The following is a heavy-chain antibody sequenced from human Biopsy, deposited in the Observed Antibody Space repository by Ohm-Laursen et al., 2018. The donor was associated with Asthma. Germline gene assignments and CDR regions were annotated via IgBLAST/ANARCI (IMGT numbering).Heavy chain of an antibody. Sequence: GSLRLSCAASGFTFTSYWMSWVRQAPGKGLEWVANIKKDGSEKYYVDSVKGRFTISRDNAKNSLYLHMNSLRAEDTAVYYCARGGYCTGPTCPWGRYATDVWGQGTTVTVSS. CDR1: GFTFTSYW. CDR3: ARGGYCTGPTCPWGRYATDV. CDR2: IKKDGSEK. J-gene: IGHJ6*02. V-gene: IGHV3-7*01. D-gene: IGHD2-8*02.